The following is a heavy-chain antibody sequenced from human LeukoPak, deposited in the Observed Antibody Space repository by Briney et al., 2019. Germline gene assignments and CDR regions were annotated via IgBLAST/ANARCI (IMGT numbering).Heavy chain of an antibody. Sequence: GGSLRLSCAASGFTFSSYEMNWVRQAPGKGLEWVSYISSSGSTIYYADSVKGRFTISRDNAKNSLYLQMNSLRAEDTAVYYCAGMTPRSGLDYWGQGTLVTVSS. J-gene: IGHJ4*02. CDR2: ISSSGSTI. D-gene: IGHD6-25*01. CDR1: GFTFSSYE. V-gene: IGHV3-48*03. CDR3: AGMTPRSGLDY.